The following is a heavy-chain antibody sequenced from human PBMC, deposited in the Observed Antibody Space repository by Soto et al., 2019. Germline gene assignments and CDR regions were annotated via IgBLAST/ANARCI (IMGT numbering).Heavy chain of an antibody. D-gene: IGHD5-18*01. CDR2: ISGSGE. CDR3: AKAGAYNYGINL. V-gene: IGHV3-23*01. Sequence: EVQLLESGGGLVQPGGSLRLSCAASGFTFSNYAMSWVRQAPGKGLDWVSLISGSGEYYADSVKGRFTISRGNSKNTLYLQMNSLRAEDTAVYYCAKAGAYNYGINLWGQGTLVTVSS. J-gene: IGHJ4*02. CDR1: GFTFSNYA.